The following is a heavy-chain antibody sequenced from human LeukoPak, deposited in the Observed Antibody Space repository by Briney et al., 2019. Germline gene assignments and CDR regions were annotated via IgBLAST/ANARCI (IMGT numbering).Heavy chain of an antibody. V-gene: IGHV3-73*01. CDR3: ATTAGYYDSSGYYYFDY. Sequence: PGGSLRLSCAASGFTFSGFAMQWVRQASGKGLEWVGRIRSKSKNYASAYAASPKGGFIVSRDDSKNTAYLEMNSLITEDTAVYYCATTAGYYDSSGYYYFDYWGQGTVVTVSS. CDR1: GFTFSGFA. CDR2: IRSKSKNYAS. D-gene: IGHD3-22*01. J-gene: IGHJ4*02.